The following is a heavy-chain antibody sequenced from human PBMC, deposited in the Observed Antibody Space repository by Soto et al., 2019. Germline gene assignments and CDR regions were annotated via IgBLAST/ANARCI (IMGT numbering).Heavy chain of an antibody. J-gene: IGHJ4*02. Sequence: QVQLQQWGAGLLKPSETLSLTCAVYGGSFSGYYWTWIRQPPGTGLEWIGEINHSGSTNYNPPLKSRVTISVTTAKNQCSLKLTSVTAADAAVYYYARDKITGLFDYWGQGTLVTVSS. CDR2: INHSGST. V-gene: IGHV4-34*01. D-gene: IGHD2-8*02. CDR1: GGSFSGYY. CDR3: ARDKITGLFDY.